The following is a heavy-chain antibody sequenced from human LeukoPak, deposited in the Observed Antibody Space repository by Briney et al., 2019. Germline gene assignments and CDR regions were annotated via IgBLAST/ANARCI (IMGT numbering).Heavy chain of an antibody. Sequence: PSETLSLTCTVSGGSISSYYWSWIRQPPGKGLEWIGCIYYSGSTNYNPSLKSRVTISVDTSKNQFSLKLSSVTAADTAVYYCARRGGYYDSSGYLGYYFDYWGQGTLVTVSS. CDR1: GGSISSYY. CDR3: ARRGGYYDSSGYLGYYFDY. J-gene: IGHJ4*02. D-gene: IGHD3-22*01. CDR2: IYYSGST. V-gene: IGHV4-59*01.